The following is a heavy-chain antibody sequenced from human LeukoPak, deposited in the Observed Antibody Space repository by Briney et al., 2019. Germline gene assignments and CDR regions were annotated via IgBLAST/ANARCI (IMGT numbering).Heavy chain of an antibody. V-gene: IGHV3-21*01. D-gene: IGHD1-26*01. CDR3: ALVGATSWAPFDY. CDR2: ISSSSYI. J-gene: IGHJ4*02. CDR1: GFTFSRFS. Sequence: PGGSLRLSCAVSGFTFSRFSMTWVRQAPGKGLEWVSSISSSSYIYHRDSVKGRFAISRDNAKNSLYLQMHSLRAEDTAVYYCALVGATSWAPFDYWGQGTLVTVSS.